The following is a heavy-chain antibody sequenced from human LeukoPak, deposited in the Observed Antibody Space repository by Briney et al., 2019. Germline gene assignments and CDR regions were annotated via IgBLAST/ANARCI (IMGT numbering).Heavy chain of an antibody. Sequence: ASVKVSCKASGYTFSNYYMHWVRQAPGQGLEWMGIINPSGGSTSYAQKFQGRVTMTRGTSTSTVYMELSSLRSEDTAVYYCARDHLTTIVGATYYYYGMDVWGQGTTVIVSS. CDR3: ARDHLTTIVGATYYYYGMDV. V-gene: IGHV1-46*01. CDR2: INPSGGST. CDR1: GYTFSNYY. D-gene: IGHD1-26*01. J-gene: IGHJ6*02.